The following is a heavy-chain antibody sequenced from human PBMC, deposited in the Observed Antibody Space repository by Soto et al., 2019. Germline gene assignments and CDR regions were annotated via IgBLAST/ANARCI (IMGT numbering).Heavy chain of an antibody. J-gene: IGHJ4*02. V-gene: IGHV3-48*01. CDR3: SSSSYK. CDR2: ISSSTTII. D-gene: IGHD1-1*01. Sequence: GGSLRLSCVASGFTFSNYSMNWVRQAPGKGLEWVSYISSSTTIIYYADSVKGRFTMSRDNAKNSLYLQMNSLRAEDTAVYYCSSSSYKWGQGTLVTVSS. CDR1: GFTFSNYS.